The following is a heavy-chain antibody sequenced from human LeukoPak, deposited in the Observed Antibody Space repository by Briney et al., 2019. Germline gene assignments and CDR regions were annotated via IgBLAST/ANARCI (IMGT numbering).Heavy chain of an antibody. D-gene: IGHD6-13*01. CDR1: GYTFTSYG. CDR2: ISAYNGNT. J-gene: IGHJ5*02. CDR3: ARVFWFAAAASNWFDP. Sequence: ASVKYSCMASGYTFTSYGISWVRQAPGQGLEWMGWISAYNGNTNYAQKLQGRVTMTTDTFTSTAYMELRSLRSDDTAVYYCARVFWFAAAASNWFDPWGQGTLVTVSS. V-gene: IGHV1-18*01.